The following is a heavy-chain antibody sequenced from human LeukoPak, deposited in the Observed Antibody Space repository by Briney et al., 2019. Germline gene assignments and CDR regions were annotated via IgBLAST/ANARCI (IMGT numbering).Heavy chain of an antibody. D-gene: IGHD6-13*01. Sequence: GGSLRLSCAASGFTFSSYSMNWVRQAPGKGLEWVSYISSSSSTIYYADSVKGRFTISRDNSKNTLYLQMNSLRAEDTAVYYCAASSSWYHYFDCWGQGTLVTVSS. CDR3: AASSSWYHYFDC. CDR1: GFTFSSYS. J-gene: IGHJ4*02. CDR2: ISSSSSTI. V-gene: IGHV3-48*01.